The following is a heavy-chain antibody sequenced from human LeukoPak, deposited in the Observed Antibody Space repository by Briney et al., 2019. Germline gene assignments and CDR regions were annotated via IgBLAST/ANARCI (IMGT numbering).Heavy chain of an antibody. D-gene: IGHD3-3*01. Sequence: PGGSLRLSCAASGFIVGHNYMSWVRQAPGKGLEWVSVIYSDGRTYYADSVKGRFTISRDIAKNTLYLQMNSLRAEDTGVYYCAKDHYWSIDYWGRGTLVTVSS. J-gene: IGHJ4*02. CDR1: GFIVGHNY. V-gene: IGHV3-53*01. CDR3: AKDHYWSIDY. CDR2: IYSDGRT.